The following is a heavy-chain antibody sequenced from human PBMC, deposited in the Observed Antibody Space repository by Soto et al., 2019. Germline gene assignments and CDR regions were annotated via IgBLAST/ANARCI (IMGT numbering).Heavy chain of an antibody. CDR2: IYHSGNS. Sequence: PSETLSLTCAVSGGSISSGGYSWSWIRQPPGKGLEWIGYIYHSGNSNYNPSLKSRVTLSVDKSKNQFSLNLTSVTAADTAVYYCAKREPYIPEVPFDYWGQGTLVTVSS. V-gene: IGHV4-30-2*01. CDR1: GGSISSGGYS. D-gene: IGHD2-21*01. J-gene: IGHJ4*02. CDR3: AKREPYIPEVPFDY.